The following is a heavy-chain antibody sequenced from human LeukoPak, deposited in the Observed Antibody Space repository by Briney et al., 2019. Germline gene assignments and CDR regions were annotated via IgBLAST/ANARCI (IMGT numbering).Heavy chain of an antibody. CDR1: RFTFSSYG. CDR2: ISYDGSNK. J-gene: IGHJ6*04. CDR3: AKDQDTATGLYYYYGMDV. V-gene: IGHV3-30*18. Sequence: GGSLRLSCAASRFTFSSYGMHWVRQAPGKGLEWVAVISYDGSNKYYADSVKGRFTISRDNSKNTLYLQMNSLRAEDTAVYYCAKDQDTATGLYYYYGMDVWGKGTTVTVSS. D-gene: IGHD5-18*01.